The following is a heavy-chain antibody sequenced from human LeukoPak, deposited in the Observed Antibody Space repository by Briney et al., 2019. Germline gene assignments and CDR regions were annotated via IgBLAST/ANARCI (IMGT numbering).Heavy chain of an antibody. CDR3: ARGQYYLRYSYGFRSFDI. CDR1: GGSISSSSYY. CDR2: IYYSGST. V-gene: IGHV4-39*07. J-gene: IGHJ3*02. Sequence: SETLSLTCTVSGGSISSSSYYWGWIRQPPGKGLEWIGSIYYSGSTNYNPSLKSRVTISVDTSKNQFSLKLSSVTAADTAVYYCARGQYYLRYSYGFRSFDIWGQGTMVTVSS. D-gene: IGHD5-18*01.